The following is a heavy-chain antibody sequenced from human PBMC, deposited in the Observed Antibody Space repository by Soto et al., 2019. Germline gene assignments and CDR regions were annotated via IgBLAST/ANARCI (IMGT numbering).Heavy chain of an antibody. CDR3: AARITGKEGY. CDR1: GGTFSSYT. Sequence: QVQLVQSVAELKKPGSSVKVSCNASGGTFSSYTISWVRQAPGQGLEWMGRIIPILGIANYAQKFQGRVTITADKSTNTAYMELSSLRSEDTGVYYCAARITGKEGYWGQGTLVTVSS. D-gene: IGHD1-20*01. CDR2: IIPILGIA. J-gene: IGHJ4*02. V-gene: IGHV1-69*02.